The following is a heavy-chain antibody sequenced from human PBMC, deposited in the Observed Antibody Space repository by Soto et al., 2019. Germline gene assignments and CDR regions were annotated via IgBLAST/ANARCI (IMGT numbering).Heavy chain of an antibody. J-gene: IGHJ5*02. D-gene: IGHD6-19*01. V-gene: IGHV4-39*01. CDR2: IYYSGST. Sequence: SETLSLTCTVSGGSISSSSYYWGWIRQPPGKGLEWIGSIYYSGSTYYNPSLKSRVTISVDTSKNQFSLKLSSVTAADTAVYYCARHVAVAGTRRGNWFDPRGQGTLVTVSS. CDR3: ARHVAVAGTRRGNWFDP. CDR1: GGSISSSSYY.